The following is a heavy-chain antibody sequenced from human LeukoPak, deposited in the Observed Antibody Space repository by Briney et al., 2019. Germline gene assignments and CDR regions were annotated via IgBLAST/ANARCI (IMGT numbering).Heavy chain of an antibody. CDR3: ARHRSPGYCSSTSCPPHYYMDV. CDR1: GYTFTGYY. Sequence: ASVKVSCKASGYTFTGYYMHWVRQAPGQGLEWMGRINPNSGGTNYAQKFQGRVTMTRDTSISTAYMELSRLRSDDTAVYYCARHRSPGYCSSTSCPPHYYMDVWGKGTTVTVSS. CDR2: INPNSGGT. J-gene: IGHJ6*03. V-gene: IGHV1-2*06. D-gene: IGHD2-2*01.